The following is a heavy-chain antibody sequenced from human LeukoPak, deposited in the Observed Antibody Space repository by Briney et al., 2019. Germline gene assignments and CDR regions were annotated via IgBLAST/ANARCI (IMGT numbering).Heavy chain of an antibody. Sequence: SVKVSCKASGGTFSSYAISWVRQAPGQGLEWMGRIIPIFGTANYAQKFQGRVTITTDESTSTAYMELSSLRSEGTAVYYCARDGGIGGYSYGFDAFDIWGQGTMVTVSS. CDR2: IIPIFGTA. D-gene: IGHD5-18*01. J-gene: IGHJ3*02. CDR1: GGTFSSYA. CDR3: ARDGGIGGYSYGFDAFDI. V-gene: IGHV1-69*05.